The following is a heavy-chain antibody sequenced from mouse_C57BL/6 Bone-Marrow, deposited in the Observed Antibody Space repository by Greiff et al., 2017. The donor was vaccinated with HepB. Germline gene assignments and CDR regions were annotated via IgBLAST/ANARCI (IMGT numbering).Heavy chain of an antibody. CDR2: ILPGSGST. D-gene: IGHD1-1*01. J-gene: IGHJ1*03. CDR1: GYTFTGYW. CDR3: ARWGTTVVASRGYFDV. Sequence: VQLQHSGAELMKPGASVKLSCKATGYTFTGYWIEWVKQRPGHGLEWIGEILPGSGSTNYNEKFKGKAAFTADTSSNTAYMQLSSLTTEDSAIYHCARWGTTVVASRGYFDVWGTGTTVTVSS. V-gene: IGHV1-9*01.